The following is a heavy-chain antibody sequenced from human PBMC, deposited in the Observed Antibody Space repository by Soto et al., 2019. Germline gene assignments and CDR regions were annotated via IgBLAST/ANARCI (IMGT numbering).Heavy chain of an antibody. CDR3: VKLYSDYVWGSYPDY. J-gene: IGHJ4*02. D-gene: IGHD3-16*02. V-gene: IGHV3-64D*08. Sequence: GGSLRLSCAASGFTFSSYAMSWVRQAPGKGLEYVSAISSNGGSTYYADSVKGRFTISRDNSKNTLYLQMSSLRAEDTAVYYCVKLYSDYVWGSYPDYWGQGTLVTVSS. CDR1: GFTFSSYA. CDR2: ISSNGGST.